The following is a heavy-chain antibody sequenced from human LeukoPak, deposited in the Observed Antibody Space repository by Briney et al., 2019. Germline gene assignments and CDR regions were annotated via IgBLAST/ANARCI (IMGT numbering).Heavy chain of an antibody. D-gene: IGHD3-16*01. CDR2: IYYSGST. CDR1: GGSNSSYY. CDR3: ARETSQKGAHYMDV. J-gene: IGHJ6*03. Sequence: SQTLSLTCTVSGGSNSSYYWRWIRQPPGKGLEWIGYIYYSGSTNYNPSLKSRVTISVDTSKNQFSLKLTSVTAADTAVYYCARETSQKGAHYMDVWGKGTTVTSSS. V-gene: IGHV4-59*01.